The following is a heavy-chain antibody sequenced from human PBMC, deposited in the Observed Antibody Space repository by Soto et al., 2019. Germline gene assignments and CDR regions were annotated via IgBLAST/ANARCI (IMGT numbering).Heavy chain of an antibody. CDR3: ARDHHSYYDTSGYYPYFDF. CDR2: IYYTGST. J-gene: IGHJ4*02. Sequence: SETLSLTCTVSGGSVNTAPYHWSWIRQSPRNGLEWIGNIYYTGSTNYNPSFESRVAISLDTSSNQFSLGLTSLTAADTAVYFCARDHHSYYDTSGYYPYFDFWGQGTLVTVS. CDR1: GGSVNTAPYH. V-gene: IGHV4-61*01. D-gene: IGHD3-22*01.